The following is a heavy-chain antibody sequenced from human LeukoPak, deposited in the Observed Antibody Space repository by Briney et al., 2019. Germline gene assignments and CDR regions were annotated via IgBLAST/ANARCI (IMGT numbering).Heavy chain of an antibody. CDR2: ISSNGGST. D-gene: IGHD6-19*01. V-gene: IGHV3-64D*09. Sequence: PGGSLRLSCSASGFTFSSYAMHWVRQAPGKGLEYVSAISSNGGSTYYADSVKGRFTISRDNSKNTLYLQMSSLRAEDTAVYYCVKWRYSSGWFPFDYWGQGTLVTVSS. CDR3: VKWRYSSGWFPFDY. J-gene: IGHJ4*02. CDR1: GFTFSSYA.